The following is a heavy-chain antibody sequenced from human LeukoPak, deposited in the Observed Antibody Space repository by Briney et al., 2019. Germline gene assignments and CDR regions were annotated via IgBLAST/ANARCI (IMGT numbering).Heavy chain of an antibody. J-gene: IGHJ4*02. CDR2: ISGSVGST. CDR1: GFTFSSYA. Sequence: PGGSLRLSCAASGFTFSSYAMSWVRQAPGKGLEWVSAISGSVGSTYYADSVKGRFTISRDNSKNTLYLQMNSLRAEDTAVYYCAKDHRSPVTAAPSFDYWGQGTLVTVSS. V-gene: IGHV3-23*01. CDR3: AKDHRSPVTAAPSFDY. D-gene: IGHD2-21*02.